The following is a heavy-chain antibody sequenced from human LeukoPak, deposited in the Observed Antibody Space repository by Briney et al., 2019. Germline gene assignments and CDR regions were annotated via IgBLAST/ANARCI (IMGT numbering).Heavy chain of an antibody. Sequence: PSETLSLTCAVYGGSFSGYYWSWIRQPPGKGLEWIGEINHSGSTNYNPSLKSRVTISVDTSKNQFSLKLSSVTAADTAVYYCARRGMVRGVSYWGQGTLVTVSS. CDR1: GGSFSGYY. V-gene: IGHV4-34*01. CDR2: INHSGST. CDR3: ARRGMVRGVSY. D-gene: IGHD3-10*01. J-gene: IGHJ4*02.